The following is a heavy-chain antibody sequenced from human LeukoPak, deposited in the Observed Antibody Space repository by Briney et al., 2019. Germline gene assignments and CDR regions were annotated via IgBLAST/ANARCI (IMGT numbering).Heavy chain of an antibody. CDR2: INTNTGNP. CDR1: GYTFTSYA. CDR3: AREDIVVVPAAMLHYYYMDV. V-gene: IGHV7-4-1*02. Sequence: GASVKVSCKASGYTFTSYAMNWVRQAPGQGLEWMGWINTNTGNPTYAQGFTGRFVFSLDTSVSTAYLQISSLKAEDTAVYYCAREDIVVVPAAMLHYYYMDVWGKGTTVTVSS. J-gene: IGHJ6*03. D-gene: IGHD2-2*01.